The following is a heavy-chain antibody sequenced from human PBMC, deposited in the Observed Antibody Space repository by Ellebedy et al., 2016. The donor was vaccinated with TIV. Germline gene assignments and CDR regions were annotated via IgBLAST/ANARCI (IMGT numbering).Heavy chain of an antibody. D-gene: IGHD1-26*01. CDR2: INQDGSEK. J-gene: IGHJ4*02. Sequence: GESLKISCAASGFTFRSYWMRWVRRAPGKGLEWVASINQDGSEKTYVDSVKGRFTISRDNAENSLYLQMNSLRAEDTAVYYCARIGGNSYGYWGQGTLVTVSS. CDR3: ARIGGNSYGY. V-gene: IGHV3-7*03. CDR1: GFTFRSYW.